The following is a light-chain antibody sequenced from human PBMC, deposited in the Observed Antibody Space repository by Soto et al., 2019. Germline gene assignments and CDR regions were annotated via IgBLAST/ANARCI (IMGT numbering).Light chain of an antibody. Sequence: PGERATLSCRASQSLTTYLAWYQQKPGQAPRLLIYDASHRATGIPARFSGSGSGTDFTLTISSPEPEDFAVYYCQQRSNWPGTFGPGTKVDI. CDR2: DAS. J-gene: IGKJ3*01. V-gene: IGKV3-11*01. CDR3: QQRSNWPGT. CDR1: QSLTTY.